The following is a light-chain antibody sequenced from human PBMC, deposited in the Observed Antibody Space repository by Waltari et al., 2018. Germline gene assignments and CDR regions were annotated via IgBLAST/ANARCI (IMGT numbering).Light chain of an antibody. CDR2: GAS. V-gene: IGKV1-39*01. CDR3: QQSYSPPYT. CDR1: QSIDTD. Sequence: DIQMTQSPSSLSEPVGGRVTVTCRASQSIDTDLNWYQHKPGTAPKLLIFGASSLHRGVPGRFSGSGSGTDFTLTITSLLPDDFATYYCQQSYSPPYTFGRGTKLEIK. J-gene: IGKJ2*01.